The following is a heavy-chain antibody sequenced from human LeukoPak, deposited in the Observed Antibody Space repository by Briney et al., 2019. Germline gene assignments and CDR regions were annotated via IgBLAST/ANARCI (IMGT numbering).Heavy chain of an antibody. V-gene: IGHV3-48*03. CDR2: ISSSGSTI. CDR3: ARDRGYSTFDY. D-gene: IGHD4-23*01. CDR1: GLTFSNYE. J-gene: IGHJ4*02. Sequence: GGSLRLSCAGSGLTFSNYEMNWVRQAPGKGLEWVSYISSSGSTIYYADSVKGRFTITRDNAKNSLYPQMNSLRVDDTAVYYCARDRGYSTFDYWGQGTLVTVSS.